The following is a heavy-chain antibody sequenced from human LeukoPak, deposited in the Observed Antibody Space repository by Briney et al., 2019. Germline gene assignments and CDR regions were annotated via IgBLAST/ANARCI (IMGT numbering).Heavy chain of an antibody. J-gene: IGHJ6*02. CDR2: ISGSGGST. CDR1: GFTFSSYA. V-gene: IGHV3-23*01. Sequence: TGGSLRLSCAASGFTFSSYAMSWVRQAPGKGLEWFSAISGSGGSTYYADSVKGRFTISRDNSKNTLYLQMNSLRAEDTAVYYCAKVTRPYYDFWSGYYDYYYYGMDVWGQGTTVTVSS. CDR3: AKVTRPYYDFWSGYYDYYYYGMDV. D-gene: IGHD3-3*01.